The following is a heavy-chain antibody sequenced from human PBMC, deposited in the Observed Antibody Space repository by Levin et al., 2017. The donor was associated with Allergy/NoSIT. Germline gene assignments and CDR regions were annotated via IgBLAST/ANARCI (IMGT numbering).Heavy chain of an antibody. CDR2: ISAHNGNT. J-gene: IGHJ4*02. CDR3: AAYISLVRGVPKYYFDY. V-gene: IGHV1-18*01. Sequence: ASVKVSCKASDYTFISYGFSWVRQAPGQGLEWMGWISAHNGNTNYAQNLQGRVTMTTDTSTSTAYMELRSLRSDDTAVYYCAAYISLVRGVPKYYFDYWGQGTLVTVSS. D-gene: IGHD3-10*01. CDR1: DYTFISYG.